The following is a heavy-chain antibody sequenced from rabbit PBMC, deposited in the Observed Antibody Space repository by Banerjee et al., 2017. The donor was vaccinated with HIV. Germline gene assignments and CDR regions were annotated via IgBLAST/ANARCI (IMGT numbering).Heavy chain of an antibody. D-gene: IGHD6-1*01. CDR2: IYTGSGGST. Sequence: QEQLEESGGDLVKPEGSLTLTCTASGFSFSSSYWICWVRQAPGKGLEWIACIYTGSGGSTYYASWAKGRFTISKTSSTTVTLQMTSLTAADTATYFCASEYVGYGGYGLNLWGPGTLVTVS. CDR1: GFSFSSSYW. J-gene: IGHJ4*01. CDR3: ASEYVGYGGYGLNL. V-gene: IGHV1S45*01.